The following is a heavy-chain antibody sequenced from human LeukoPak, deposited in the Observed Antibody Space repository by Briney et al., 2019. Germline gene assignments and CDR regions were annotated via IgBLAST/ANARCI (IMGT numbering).Heavy chain of an antibody. J-gene: IGHJ4*02. CDR3: ATSRTFDY. Sequence: GGSLRLSCEVSGFTFSSYWMHWVRQAPGKGLVWVSRINSEGSSTSYADSVKGRFTISRDNAKNTLFLHTNRLRSEDTAVYYCATSRTFDYWGQGTLVTVSS. CDR1: GFTFSSYW. V-gene: IGHV3-74*01. CDR2: INSEGSST.